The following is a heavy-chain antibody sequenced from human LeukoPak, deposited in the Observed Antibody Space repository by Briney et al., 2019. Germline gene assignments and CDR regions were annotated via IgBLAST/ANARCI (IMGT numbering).Heavy chain of an antibody. Sequence: PSETLSLTCAVYGRSFSGYYWSWIRQPPGKGLEWIGEINHSGSTNYNPSLKSRVTISVDTSKNQFSLKLSSVTAADTAVYYCARGTTAHSNWGQGTLVTVSS. CDR1: GRSFSGYY. J-gene: IGHJ4*02. CDR3: ARGTTAHSN. CDR2: INHSGST. D-gene: IGHD4-11*01. V-gene: IGHV4-34*01.